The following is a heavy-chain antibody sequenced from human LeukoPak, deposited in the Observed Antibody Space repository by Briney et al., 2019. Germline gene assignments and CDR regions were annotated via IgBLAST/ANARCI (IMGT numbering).Heavy chain of an antibody. CDR3: ARDKGMVRGVIGY. J-gene: IGHJ4*02. V-gene: IGHV3-21*01. D-gene: IGHD3-10*01. CDR2: ISSSSSYI. Sequence: PGGSLRLSCAASGFTFSSYSMNWVRQAPGKGLEWVSSISSSSSYIYYADSVKGRFTISRDNAKNSLYLQMSRLRAEDTAVYYCARDKGMVRGVIGYWGQGTPGHRLL. CDR1: GFTFSSYS.